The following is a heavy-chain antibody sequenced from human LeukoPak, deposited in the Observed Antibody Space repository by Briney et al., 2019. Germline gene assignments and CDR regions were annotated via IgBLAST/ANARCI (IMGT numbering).Heavy chain of an antibody. CDR1: RYTFTNYD. V-gene: IGHV1-8*01. J-gene: IGHJ5*02. D-gene: IGHD3-10*01. Sequence: SSVNVSCKASRYTFTNYDINWVGQATGQGVEWMGWMNLNSGNTGYAQKFQGRVTMTRNTSISTAYMELSSLRSEDTAVYYCARGSMVRGVIIGFDPWGQGTLVTVSS. CDR2: MNLNSGNT. CDR3: ARGSMVRGVIIGFDP.